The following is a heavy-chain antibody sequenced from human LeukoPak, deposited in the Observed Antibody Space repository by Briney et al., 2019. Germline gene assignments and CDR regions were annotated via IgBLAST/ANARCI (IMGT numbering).Heavy chain of an antibody. CDR1: GFTFGNSW. CDR3: IVVVEPPDSDGFDV. CDR2: INADGSTT. D-gene: IGHD1-14*01. Sequence: GGSLRLSCAASGFTFGNSWVHWVRQAPGKGLVWVSLINADGSTTSYADSVKGRFTISRDNARNTLSLGMNSLTIEDTAVYYCIVVVEPPDSDGFDVWGQGTMITVSS. V-gene: IGHV3-74*01. J-gene: IGHJ3*01.